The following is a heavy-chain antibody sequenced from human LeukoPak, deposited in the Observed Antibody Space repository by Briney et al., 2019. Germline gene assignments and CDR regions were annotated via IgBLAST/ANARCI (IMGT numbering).Heavy chain of an antibody. CDR3: ARVRWELQPYFDY. CDR2: INPSGGST. V-gene: IGHV1-46*01. D-gene: IGHD2-15*01. Sequence: DSVKVSCKASGYTFTSHYMHWVRRAPGQGLEWMGIINPSGGSTSYAQKFRGRVTMTRDTSTSTVYMQLSSLRSEDTAVYYCARVRWELQPYFDYWGQGTLVTVSS. CDR1: GYTFTSHY. J-gene: IGHJ4*02.